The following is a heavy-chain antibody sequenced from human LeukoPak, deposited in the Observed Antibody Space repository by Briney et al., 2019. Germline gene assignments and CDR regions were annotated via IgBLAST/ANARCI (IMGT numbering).Heavy chain of an antibody. J-gene: IGHJ2*01. CDR2: IKSKTDGGTT. CDR1: GFTFSNAW. CDR3: ATSWGPAWWNFDL. D-gene: IGHD7-27*01. Sequence: GGSLRLSCAASGFTFSNAWMSCVRQAPGKGLEWVGHIKSKTDGGTTDYAAPVKGRFTISRDDSKNTLYLQMNSLKNEDTAVCYCATSWGPAWWNFDLWGRGTLVTVSS. V-gene: IGHV3-15*01.